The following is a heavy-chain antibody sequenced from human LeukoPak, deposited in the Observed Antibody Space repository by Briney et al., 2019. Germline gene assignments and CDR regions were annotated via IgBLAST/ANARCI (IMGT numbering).Heavy chain of an antibody. D-gene: IGHD4-23*01. CDR3: ATDYGGLLDY. CDR1: GGTNVA. Sequence: VASVKVSCKASGGTNVAISWVRQAPGHDLEWMGGIITHFGTPQYSQRFQERITITADESTGTAYMELSSLRSEDTAVYYCATDYGGLLDYWGQGTLVTVSS. J-gene: IGHJ4*02. CDR2: IITHFGTP. V-gene: IGHV1-69*13.